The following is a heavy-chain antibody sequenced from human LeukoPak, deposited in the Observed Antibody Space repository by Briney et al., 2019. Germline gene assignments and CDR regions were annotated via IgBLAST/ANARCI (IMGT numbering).Heavy chain of an antibody. Sequence: PGGSLRLSCAASGFTFSSYSMNWVRQAPGKGLEWVSSISSSSSYIYYADSVKGRFTISRDNAKYSLYLQMNSLRTEDTAVYYCANSGYSGSLYYFDYWGQGTLVTVSS. CDR3: ANSGYSGSLYYFDY. D-gene: IGHD1-26*01. CDR2: ISSSSSYI. CDR1: GFTFSSYS. J-gene: IGHJ4*02. V-gene: IGHV3-21*01.